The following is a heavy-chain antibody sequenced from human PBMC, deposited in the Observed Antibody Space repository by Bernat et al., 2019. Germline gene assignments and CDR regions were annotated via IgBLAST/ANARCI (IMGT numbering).Heavy chain of an antibody. V-gene: IGHV3-7*03. CDR3: ARGVLGVDEDAFDI. Sequence: EVQLVESGGGLVQPGGSLRLSCAASGSTFSSYWMSWVRQAPGKGLEWVANIKEDGSEKHYVDSVKGRFTISRDNAKNSLYLQMNSLRAEDTAVYYCARGVLGVDEDAFDIWGQGTMVTVYS. CDR1: GSTFSSYW. D-gene: IGHD3/OR15-3a*01. J-gene: IGHJ3*02. CDR2: IKEDGSEK.